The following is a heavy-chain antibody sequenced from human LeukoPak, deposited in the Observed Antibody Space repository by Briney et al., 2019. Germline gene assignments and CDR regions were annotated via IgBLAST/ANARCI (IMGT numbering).Heavy chain of an antibody. J-gene: IGHJ6*04. CDR3: AELGITMIGGV. V-gene: IGHV3-48*03. CDR1: GFIFSSYE. CDR2: MSSSGSTI. D-gene: IGHD3-10*02. Sequence: GGSLRLSCAASGFIFSSYEMNWVREAPGRGLEWISYMSSSGSTIYYADSVKGRFTIPRDSAENSLYLQMNSLRAEDTAVYYCAELGITMIGGVWGKGTTATISS.